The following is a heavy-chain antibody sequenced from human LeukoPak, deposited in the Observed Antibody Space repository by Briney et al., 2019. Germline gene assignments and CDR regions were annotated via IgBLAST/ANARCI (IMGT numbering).Heavy chain of an antibody. CDR2: IVVGGGNT. V-gene: IGHV1-58*02. CDR3: AAEYMTRNYYYGMDV. CDR1: GFTFTSSA. D-gene: IGHD1-14*01. J-gene: IGHJ6*02. Sequence: GTSVKVSCKASGFTFTSSAMQWVRQARGQRLEWIGWIVVGGGNTNYAQKFQERVTITRDMSTSTAYMELSSLRSEDTAVYYCAAEYMTRNYYYGMDVWGQGTTVTVSS.